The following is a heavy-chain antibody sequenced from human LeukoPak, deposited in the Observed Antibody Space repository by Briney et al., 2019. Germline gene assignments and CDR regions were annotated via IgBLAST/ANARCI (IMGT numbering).Heavy chain of an antibody. D-gene: IGHD1-7*01. CDR1: GYSISSGYY. J-gene: IGHJ4*02. V-gene: IGHV4-38-2*02. CDR3: ARDPGELPFDY. Sequence: SETLSLTCTVSGYSISSGYYWGWIRQPPGKGLEWSGSNYHSGSTYYNPSLKGRITISVDPTKTQSSLKLSSVTAADTAVYYCARDPGELPFDYWGQGTLVTVSS. CDR2: NYHSGST.